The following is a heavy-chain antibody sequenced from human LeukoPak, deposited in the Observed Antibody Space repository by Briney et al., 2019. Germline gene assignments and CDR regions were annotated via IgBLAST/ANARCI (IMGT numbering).Heavy chain of an antibody. CDR1: GGTFSSYA. Sequence: ASVTVSCKASGGTFSSYAISWVRQAPGQGLEWMGRIIPILGIANYAQKFQGRVTITADKSTSTAYMELSSLRSDDTAVYYCARFDLGIAARLFDYWGQGTLVTVSS. J-gene: IGHJ4*02. V-gene: IGHV1-69*04. D-gene: IGHD6-6*01. CDR2: IIPILGIA. CDR3: ARFDLGIAARLFDY.